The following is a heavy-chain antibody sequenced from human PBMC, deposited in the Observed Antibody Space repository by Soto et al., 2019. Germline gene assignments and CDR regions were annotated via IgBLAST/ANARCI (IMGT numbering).Heavy chain of an antibody. V-gene: IGHV3-48*01. Sequence: GGSLRLSCAASGFTFSRFGMNWVRQAPGKGLEWVSYISASSSSIFYADSVKGRFTLSRDNVKNSLFLQMNSLRAEDTAVYYCARAEEMATIFDYWGQGTLVTVSS. CDR1: GFTFSRFG. J-gene: IGHJ4*02. D-gene: IGHD5-12*01. CDR2: ISASSSSI. CDR3: ARAEEMATIFDY.